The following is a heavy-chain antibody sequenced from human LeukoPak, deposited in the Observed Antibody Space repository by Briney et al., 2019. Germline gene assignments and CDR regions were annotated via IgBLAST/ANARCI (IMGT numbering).Heavy chain of an antibody. CDR2: IWYDGSQR. Sequence: GGSLRLSCVASGFIFSTYGLHWVRQSPGRGLEWVAVIWYDGSQRYYADSVKGRFTISRDDSQNTIYLQMDSLRAEDAAVYYCATSSPRNYFDHWGQGTLVTVSS. V-gene: IGHV3-33*01. D-gene: IGHD1-14*01. J-gene: IGHJ4*02. CDR1: GFIFSTYG. CDR3: ATSSPRNYFDH.